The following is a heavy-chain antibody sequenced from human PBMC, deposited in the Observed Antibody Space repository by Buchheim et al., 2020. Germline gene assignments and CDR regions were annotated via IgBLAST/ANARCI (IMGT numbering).Heavy chain of an antibody. CDR1: GGTFSSYG. D-gene: IGHD1/OR15-1a*01. CDR2: TIPLFATT. V-gene: IGHV1-69*01. J-gene: IGHJ5*02. Sequence: QVQLVQSGAEVKKPGSSVKVSSKASGGTFSSYGVTWVRQAPGLGLEWMGRTIPLFATTNYAQKFQGRVTITADESTSTVYMELSSLRSEDTAVYYCARGGTASRNWFDPWGQGTL. CDR3: ARGGTASRNWFDP.